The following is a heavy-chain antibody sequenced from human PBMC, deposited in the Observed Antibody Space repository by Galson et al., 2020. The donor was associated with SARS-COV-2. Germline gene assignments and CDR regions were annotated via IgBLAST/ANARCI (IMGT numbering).Heavy chain of an antibody. Sequence: GASLKISCKGSGYTFTKYWIGWVRQMPGKGLEWMGIISPGDSETRYSPSFQGQVTISADTSISTAYLQWSSLKASDTAIYYCERHGMADTLGVAYWGQGTQVTVYS. CDR1: GYTFTKYW. CDR2: ISPGDSET. CDR3: ERHGMADTLGVAY. D-gene: IGHD3-16*01. V-gene: IGHV5-51*01. J-gene: IGHJ4*02.